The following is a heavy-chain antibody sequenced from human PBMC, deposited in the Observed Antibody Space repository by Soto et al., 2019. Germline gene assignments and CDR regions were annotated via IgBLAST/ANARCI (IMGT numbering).Heavy chain of an antibody. V-gene: IGHV1-69*13. CDR1: GGTFSSYA. J-gene: IGHJ3*02. D-gene: IGHD3-16*01. Sequence: ASVKVSCKASGGTFSSYAISWVRQAPGQGLEWMGGIIPIFGTANYAQKFQGRVTITADESTSTAYMELSSLRSEDTAVYYCAREVRGAFDIWGQATMVTVSS. CDR2: IIPIFGTA. CDR3: AREVRGAFDI.